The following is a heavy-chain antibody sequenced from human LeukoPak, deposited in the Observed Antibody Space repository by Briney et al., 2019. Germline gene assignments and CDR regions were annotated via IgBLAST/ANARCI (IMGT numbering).Heavy chain of an antibody. D-gene: IGHD5-24*01. CDR3: ARERWGQQPAHNNNWFDP. J-gene: IGHJ5*02. CDR2: INPNSGGT. CDR1: GYTFTGYY. Sequence: GASVKVSCKASGYTFTGYYMHWVRQAPGQGLEWMGWINPNSGGTNYAQKFQGRVTMTRDTSISTAYMELSRLRSDDTAVYYCARERWGQQPAHNNNWFDPWGQGTLVTVSS. V-gene: IGHV1-2*02.